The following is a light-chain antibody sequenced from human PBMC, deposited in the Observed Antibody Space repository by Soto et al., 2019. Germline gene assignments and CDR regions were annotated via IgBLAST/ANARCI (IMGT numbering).Light chain of an antibody. CDR3: SSYTGGSTPSVA. V-gene: IGLV2-14*01. CDR2: AVS. CDR1: SSDVGGYSY. Sequence: QSALTQPASVSGSPGQSITISCTGTSSDVGGYSYVSWYQQHPGKAPKLMIYAVSNRPSGVSHRFSGSKSGNTASLAISGLQAEDEADYYCSSYTGGSTPSVAFGGGTKLTVL. J-gene: IGLJ2*01.